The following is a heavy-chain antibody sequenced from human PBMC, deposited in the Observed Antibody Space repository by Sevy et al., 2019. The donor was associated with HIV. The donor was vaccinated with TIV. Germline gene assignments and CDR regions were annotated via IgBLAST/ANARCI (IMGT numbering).Heavy chain of an antibody. J-gene: IGHJ3*01. CDR2: IKSKTDGGTT. D-gene: IGHD1-26*01. CDR3: TTDLVWESDAFDV. CDR1: GYTFSNGW. V-gene: IGHV3-15*07. Sequence: GGSLRLSCAASGYTFSNGWMNWVRQVPGKGLEWVGRIKSKTDGGTTDYAAPVKGRFTISRDDSKNTLYLQMNSRKTEDTAVYYCTTDLVWESDAFDVWGQGTMVTVSS.